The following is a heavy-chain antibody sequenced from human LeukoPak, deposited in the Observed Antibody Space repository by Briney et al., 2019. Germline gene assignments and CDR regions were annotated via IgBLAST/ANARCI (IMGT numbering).Heavy chain of an antibody. CDR1: GFTFSSYW. CDR2: IKSDGSST. CDR3: ARDVGYSLEY. Sequence: RRSLRLSCAASGFTFSSYWMYGVRQAPGKGLVWVSRIKSDGSSTGYADSVKGRFTISRDNAKNTLYLQMNSLRAEDTAVYYCARDVGYSLEYWGQGTLVTVSS. J-gene: IGHJ4*02. D-gene: IGHD2-21*01. V-gene: IGHV3-74*01.